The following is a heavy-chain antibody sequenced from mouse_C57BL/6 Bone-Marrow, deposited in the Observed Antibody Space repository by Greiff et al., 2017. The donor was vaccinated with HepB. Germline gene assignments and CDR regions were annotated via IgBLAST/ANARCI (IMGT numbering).Heavy chain of an antibody. J-gene: IGHJ2*01. Sequence: VQLQQPGAELVKPGASVKLSCKASGYTFTSYWMQWVKQRPGQGLEWIGEIDPSDSYTNYNQKFKGKATLTVDTSSSTAYMQLSSLTFEDSAVYYCARWGYYEANYWGQGTTLTVSS. V-gene: IGHV1-50*01. CDR3: ARWGYYEANY. CDR1: GYTFTSYW. D-gene: IGHD2-3*01. CDR2: IDPSDSYT.